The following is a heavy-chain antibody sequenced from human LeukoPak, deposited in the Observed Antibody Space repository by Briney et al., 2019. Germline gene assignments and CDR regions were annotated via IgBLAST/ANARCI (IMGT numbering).Heavy chain of an antibody. CDR1: GGSFSGYY. J-gene: IGHJ3*02. Sequence: SETLSLTCAVYGGSFSGYYWSWIRQPPGKGLEWIGEINHSGSTNYNPSLKSRVTISVDTSKNQFSLKLSSVTAADTAVYYCARRELGIFYAFDIWGQGTMVTVSS. CDR2: INHSGST. D-gene: IGHD2/OR15-2a*01. CDR3: ARRELGIFYAFDI. V-gene: IGHV4-34*01.